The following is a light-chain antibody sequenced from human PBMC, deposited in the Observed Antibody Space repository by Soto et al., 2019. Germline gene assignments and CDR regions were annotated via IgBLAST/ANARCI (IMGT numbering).Light chain of an antibody. V-gene: IGKV1-5*03. Sequence: DIPMTQSPSTLSASVGDRVTITCRASQSISSWLAWYQQKPGKAPSLLIYKASTLQGGVPARFSGSGSGTEFTLTISSLQPDDFATYYCQQYHDYSRTFGQGTKVEI. CDR2: KAS. CDR1: QSISSW. J-gene: IGKJ1*01. CDR3: QQYHDYSRT.